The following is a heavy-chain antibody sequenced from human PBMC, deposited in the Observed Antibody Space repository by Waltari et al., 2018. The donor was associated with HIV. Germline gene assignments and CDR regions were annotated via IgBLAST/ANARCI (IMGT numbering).Heavy chain of an antibody. CDR1: GFTFSSYD. Sequence: EVQLVESGGGLVQPGGSLRLSCAASGFTFSSYDMHWVRQAKGKGLELVSAIWTAGDTYYPGSVKGRFTISRENAKNSLYPQMNSLRAGDTAVYYCARGSRSSGNFDYWGQGTLVTVSS. J-gene: IGHJ4*02. CDR2: IWTAGDT. D-gene: IGHD6-19*01. CDR3: ARGSRSSGNFDY. V-gene: IGHV3-13*04.